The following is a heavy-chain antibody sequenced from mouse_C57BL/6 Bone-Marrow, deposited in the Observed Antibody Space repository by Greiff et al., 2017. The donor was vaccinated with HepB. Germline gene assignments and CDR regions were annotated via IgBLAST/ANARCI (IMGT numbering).Heavy chain of an antibody. Sequence: VQLVESGAELVKPGASVKLSCKASGYTFTSYWMHWVKQRPGQGLEWIGMIHPNSGSTNYNEKFKSKATLTVDKSSSTAYMQLSSLTSEDSAVYYCARSDSSGFYFDYWGQGTTLTVSS. CDR1: GYTFTSYW. CDR3: ARSDSSGFYFDY. CDR2: IHPNSGST. D-gene: IGHD3-2*02. J-gene: IGHJ2*01. V-gene: IGHV1-64*01.